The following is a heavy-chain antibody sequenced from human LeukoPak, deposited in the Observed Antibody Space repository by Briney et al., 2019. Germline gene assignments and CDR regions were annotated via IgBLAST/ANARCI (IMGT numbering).Heavy chain of an antibody. CDR3: ARPLQGRTVTLHY. CDR2: IYYTGRT. D-gene: IGHD4-17*01. Sequence: SETLSLTCTVYGGSISSYYWSWVRQPPGKGMEWVGYIYYTGRTNDNTSLKSRVTMSVDTSKNQFSLKLTSVTAADTAVYYCARPLQGRTVTLHYWGQGTLVTVSS. V-gene: IGHV4-59*01. CDR1: GGSISSYY. J-gene: IGHJ4*02.